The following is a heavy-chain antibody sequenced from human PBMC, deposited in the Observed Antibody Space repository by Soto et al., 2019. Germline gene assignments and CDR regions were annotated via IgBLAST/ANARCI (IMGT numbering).Heavy chain of an antibody. CDR3: AREKPAVNYFDY. Sequence: SVKVSCKASGGTFNTYTISWVRQAPGQGLEWMGRIIPILDIANYAQKFQGRVTITADESTSTAYMELSSLRSEDTAVYYCAREKPAVNYFDYWGQGTLVTVSS. CDR2: IIPILDIA. V-gene: IGHV1-69*04. J-gene: IGHJ4*02. CDR1: GGTFNTYT.